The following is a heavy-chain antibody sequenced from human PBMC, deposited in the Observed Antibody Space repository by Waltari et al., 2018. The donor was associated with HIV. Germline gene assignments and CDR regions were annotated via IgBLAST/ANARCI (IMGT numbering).Heavy chain of an antibody. CDR2: INTSGST. D-gene: IGHD1-26*01. CDR1: GGSISTYY. J-gene: IGHJ6*02. V-gene: IGHV4-4*07. Sequence: QVQLQESGPGLVKPSATLSLSCTVSGGSISTYYWSWIRQPAGKGLEWIGRINTSGSTNYNPSLKSRVTMSVDTSKNQFSLKLSSVTAADTAVYYCAREDRWAHGMDVWGQGTTVTVSS. CDR3: AREDRWAHGMDV.